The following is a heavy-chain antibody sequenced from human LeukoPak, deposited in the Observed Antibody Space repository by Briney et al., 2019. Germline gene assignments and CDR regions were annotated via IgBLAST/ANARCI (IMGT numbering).Heavy chain of an antibody. J-gene: IGHJ2*01. Sequence: PGGSLRLSCVASGFTFSSYAMSWVRQAPGKGLEWVSAISGSGVTTHYAGSVKGRFSISRDNSKSTLYLQMNSLRVEDTAVYYCARDAVAFAIIWYFDLWGRGTLVSVSS. CDR1: GFTFSSYA. CDR2: ISGSGVTT. D-gene: IGHD2-21*01. V-gene: IGHV3-23*01. CDR3: ARDAVAFAIIWYFDL.